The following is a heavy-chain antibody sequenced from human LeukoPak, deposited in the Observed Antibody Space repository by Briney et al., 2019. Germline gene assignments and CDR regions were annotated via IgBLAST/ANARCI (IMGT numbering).Heavy chain of an antibody. J-gene: IGHJ4*02. CDR3: ARDAGTSTPLDY. D-gene: IGHD2-2*01. CDR2: ITSDGGSA. CDR1: GFTLSSYW. V-gene: IGHV3-74*01. Sequence: RGSLRLSCAASGFTLSSYWMHWVRQAPGKGLGWVSRITSDGGSATYAASVKGRFTTSRDNAKNTLYLQMTSLRADDTAVYYCARDAGTSTPLDYWGQGALVTVSS.